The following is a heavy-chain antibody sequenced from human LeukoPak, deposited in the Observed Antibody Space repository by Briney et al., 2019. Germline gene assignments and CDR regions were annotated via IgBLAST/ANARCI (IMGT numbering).Heavy chain of an antibody. J-gene: IGHJ4*02. D-gene: IGHD1-26*01. CDR2: ISYDGSNK. V-gene: IGHV3-30*04. Sequence: GGSLRLSCAASGFTFSSYAMHWVRQAPGKGLEWVAVISYDGSNKYYADSMKGRFTISRDNSKNTLYLQMNSLRAEDTAVYYCARALVGAEVFDYWGQGTLVTVSS. CDR1: GFTFSSYA. CDR3: ARALVGAEVFDY.